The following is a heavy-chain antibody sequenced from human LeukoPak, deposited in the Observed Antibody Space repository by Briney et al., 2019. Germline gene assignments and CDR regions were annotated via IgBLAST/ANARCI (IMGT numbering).Heavy chain of an antibody. CDR3: AILTDLCYFDS. CDR1: GFTFSTYN. CDR2: ISSNSRNI. D-gene: IGHD3-9*01. Sequence: GGSLRLSCAASGFTFSTYNMNWVRQAPGKGLEGVSSISSNSRNIYYADSVKGRFSISRDNAKNSLYLQMNSLRAEDTGVYYCAILTDLCYFDSWGQGTQVIVSS. V-gene: IGHV3-21*01. J-gene: IGHJ4*02.